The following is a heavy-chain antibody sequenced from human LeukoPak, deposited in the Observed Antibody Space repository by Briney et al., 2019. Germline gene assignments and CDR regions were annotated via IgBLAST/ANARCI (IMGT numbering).Heavy chain of an antibody. CDR3: VSFYETY. J-gene: IGHJ4*02. CDR1: GNYW. D-gene: IGHD2-2*01. CDR2: INSDGSWT. Sequence: GGSLRLSCAASGNYWMHWVRQAPGKGLVWVSHINSDGSWTSYADSVKGRLTISKDNAKNTVYLQMNNLRAEDTAVYYCVSFYETYWGRGTLVTVSS. V-gene: IGHV3-74*01.